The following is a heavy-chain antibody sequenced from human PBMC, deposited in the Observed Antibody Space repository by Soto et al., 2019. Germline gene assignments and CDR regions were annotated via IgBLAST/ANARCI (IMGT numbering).Heavy chain of an antibody. J-gene: IGHJ4*02. CDR1: GFNFSVYA. V-gene: IGHV3-23*01. Sequence: ESGGGLVQPGGSLRLSCAASGFNFSVYAMSWVRQAPGKGLEWVSGISGSGDSTHYADSVKGRFTVSRDNSKSMLYLQTNSLRAEDTAIYYCAKALYGGFTYWGQGTLVTVSS. CDR2: ISGSGDST. D-gene: IGHD3-10*01. CDR3: AKALYGGFTY.